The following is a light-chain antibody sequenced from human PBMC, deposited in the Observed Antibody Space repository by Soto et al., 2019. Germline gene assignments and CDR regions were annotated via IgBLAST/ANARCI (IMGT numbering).Light chain of an antibody. CDR1: QSVTSNY. V-gene: IGKV3-20*01. J-gene: IGKJ1*01. Sequence: EIVLTQSPGTLSLSPGERATLSCRASQSVTSNYLAWYQQKPGQAPRLLIFGASSRATGIPDKFSGSGSGTEFTLTISRLEPDDFAVYYCQRYGGPSWTFGQGTRVEIK. CDR2: GAS. CDR3: QRYGGPSWT.